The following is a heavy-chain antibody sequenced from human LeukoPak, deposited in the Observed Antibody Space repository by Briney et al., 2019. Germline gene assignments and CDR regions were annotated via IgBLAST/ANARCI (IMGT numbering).Heavy chain of an antibody. CDR2: ISGSGGST. V-gene: IGHV3-23*01. J-gene: IGHJ6*02. CDR1: GFTFSSYA. CDR3: ANDQGHQWLGPLTGYYYYGMDV. Sequence: GASLRLSCAASGFTFSSYAMSWVRQAPGKGLEWVSAISGSGGSTYYADSVKGRFTISRDNSKNTLYLQMNSLRAEDTAVYYCANDQGHQWLGPLTGYYYYGMDVWGQGTTVTVSS. D-gene: IGHD6-19*01.